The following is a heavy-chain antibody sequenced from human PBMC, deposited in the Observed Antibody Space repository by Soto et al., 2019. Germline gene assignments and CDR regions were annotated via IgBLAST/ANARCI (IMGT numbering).Heavy chain of an antibody. Sequence: SETLSLTCAVYGGSFSGYYWSWIRQPPGKGLEWIGEINHSGSTNYNPSLKSRVTISVDTSKNQFSLKLSSVTAADTAVYYCASFPIVVVPAAMKAQHADFDYWGQGTLVTVSS. D-gene: IGHD2-2*01. V-gene: IGHV4-34*01. CDR1: GGSFSGYY. CDR2: INHSGST. J-gene: IGHJ4*02. CDR3: ASFPIVVVPAAMKAQHADFDY.